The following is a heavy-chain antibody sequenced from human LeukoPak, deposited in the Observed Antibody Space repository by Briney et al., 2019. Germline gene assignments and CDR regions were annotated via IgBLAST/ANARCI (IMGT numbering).Heavy chain of an antibody. V-gene: IGHV3-23*01. J-gene: IGHJ4*02. Sequence: HPGGSLRLSCAASGFTFSSYAMSWVRQAPGKGLEWVSAISGSGGSTYYADSVKGRFTISRDNSKNTLYLQMNSLRAEDTAVYYCAKDQNSDRYLDQPHYDYVWGSYRYRGGFDYWGQGTLVTVSS. CDR2: ISGSGGST. D-gene: IGHD3-16*02. CDR3: AKDQNSDRYLDQPHYDYVWGSYRYRGGFDY. CDR1: GFTFSSYA.